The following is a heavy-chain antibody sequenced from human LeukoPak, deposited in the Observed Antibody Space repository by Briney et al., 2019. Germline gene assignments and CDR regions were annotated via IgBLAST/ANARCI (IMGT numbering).Heavy chain of an antibody. V-gene: IGHV1-69*04. J-gene: IGHJ6*02. Sequence: SVKVSCKASGGTFSSYAISWVRQAPGQGLEWMGRIIPILGIANYAQKFQGRVTITADKSTSTAYMELSSLRSEDTAVYYCARARAAAAHYYYYGMDVWGQGTTVTVSS. CDR3: ARARAAAAHYYYYGMDV. CDR1: GGTFSSYA. CDR2: IIPILGIA. D-gene: IGHD6-13*01.